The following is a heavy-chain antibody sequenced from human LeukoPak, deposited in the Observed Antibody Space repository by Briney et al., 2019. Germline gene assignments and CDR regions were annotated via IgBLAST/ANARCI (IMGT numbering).Heavy chain of an antibody. CDR3: ARVRYDSSGYYFDY. Sequence: SETLALTCTVSGGSISSGGYYWRWIRQHPGKGLEWIGYIYYSGSTYYNPSLKSRVTISVDTSKNQFSLKLSSVTAADTAVYYCARVRYDSSGYYFDYWGQGTLVTVSS. D-gene: IGHD3-22*01. J-gene: IGHJ4*02. V-gene: IGHV4-31*03. CDR2: IYYSGST. CDR1: GGSISSGGYY.